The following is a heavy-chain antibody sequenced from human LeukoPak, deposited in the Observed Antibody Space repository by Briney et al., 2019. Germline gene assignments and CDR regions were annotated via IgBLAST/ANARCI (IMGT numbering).Heavy chain of an antibody. CDR1: GGSISSYY. CDR2: IYYSGST. CDR3: ARHRGYCSGGSCTTWYFDY. Sequence: SETLSLTCTVSGGSISSYYWSWIRQPPGKVLEWIGYIYYSGSTNYNPSLKSRVTISVDTSKNQFSLKLSSVTAADTAVYYCARHRGYCSGGSCTTWYFDYWGQGTLVTVSS. D-gene: IGHD2-15*01. V-gene: IGHV4-59*08. J-gene: IGHJ4*02.